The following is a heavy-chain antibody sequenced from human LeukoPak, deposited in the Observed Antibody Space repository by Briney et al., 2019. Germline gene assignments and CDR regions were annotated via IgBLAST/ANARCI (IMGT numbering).Heavy chain of an antibody. J-gene: IGHJ4*02. CDR2: ISSSGSTI. CDR3: ARNWLVPLDY. V-gene: IGHV3-48*03. CDR1: GFTFSSYE. D-gene: IGHD6-19*01. Sequence: GGSLRLSCAASGFTFSSYEMNWVRQAPGKGLEWVSYISSSGSTIYYADSVKGRFTISRDNAKNSLYLQINSLRAEDTAVYYCARNWLVPLDYWGQGTLVTVSS.